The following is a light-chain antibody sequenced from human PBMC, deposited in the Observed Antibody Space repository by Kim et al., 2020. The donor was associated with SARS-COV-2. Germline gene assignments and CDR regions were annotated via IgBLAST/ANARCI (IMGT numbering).Light chain of an antibody. CDR2: GKN. CDR1: SLRSYY. V-gene: IGLV3-19*01. CDR3: NSRDSSGNRV. J-gene: IGLJ3*02. Sequence: ALGQTVKITCQGDSLRSYYASWYQQKPGQAPVLVIYGKNNRPSGIPDRFSGSSSGNTASLTITGAQAEDEAHYYCNSRDSSGNRVFGGGTQLTVL.